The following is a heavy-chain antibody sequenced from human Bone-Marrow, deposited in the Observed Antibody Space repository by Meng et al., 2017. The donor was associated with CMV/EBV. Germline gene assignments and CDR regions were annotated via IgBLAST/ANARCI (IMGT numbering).Heavy chain of an antibody. J-gene: IGHJ6*02. CDR2: IESKTEGGTT. D-gene: IGHD3-3*01. V-gene: IGHV3-15*04. Sequence: VRQAPEKRLEWVGGIESKTEGGTTDYAAPVKGRFNISRDDSKNTLYLQMNSLKTEDTAVYYCTTPSQSITIFGVVIFQYYYYGMDVWGQGTTVTVSS. CDR3: TTPSQSITIFGVVIFQYYYYGMDV.